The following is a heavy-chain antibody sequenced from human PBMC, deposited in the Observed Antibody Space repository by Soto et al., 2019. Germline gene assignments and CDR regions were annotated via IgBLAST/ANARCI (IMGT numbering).Heavy chain of an antibody. D-gene: IGHD2-15*01. CDR3: AKADCSGGSCYPGGGY. CDR2: ISGSGGST. Sequence: GGSLRLSCAASGFTFSSYAISWVRQAPGKGLEWVSAISGSGGSTYYADSVKGRFTISRDNSKNTLYLQMNSLRAEDTAVYYCAKADCSGGSCYPGGGYWGQGTLVTVSS. J-gene: IGHJ4*02. V-gene: IGHV3-23*01. CDR1: GFTFSSYA.